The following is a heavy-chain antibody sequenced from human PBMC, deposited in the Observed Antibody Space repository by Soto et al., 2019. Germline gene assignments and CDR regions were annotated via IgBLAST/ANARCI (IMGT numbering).Heavy chain of an antibody. CDR1: GGSISSGDYY. J-gene: IGHJ6*02. D-gene: IGHD2-2*01. V-gene: IGHV4-30-4*01. CDR2: IYYSGST. CDR3: AREVRGYCSSTSCPQNYYYYGMDV. Sequence: SETLSLTCTVSGGSISSGDYYWSWIRQPPGKGLEWIGYIYYSGSTYYNPSLKSRVTMSVDTSKNQFSLKLSSVTAADTAVYYCAREVRGYCSSTSCPQNYYYYGMDVWGQGTTVTVSS.